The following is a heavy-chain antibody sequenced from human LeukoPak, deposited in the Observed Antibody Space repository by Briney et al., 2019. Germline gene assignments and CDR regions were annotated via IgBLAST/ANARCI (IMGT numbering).Heavy chain of an antibody. J-gene: IGHJ5*02. V-gene: IGHV3-21*01. Sequence: GGSLRLSCSASGFTFSSYSMNWVRQAPRKGLEWVSSISSSSSYIYYADSVKGRFTISRDNAKNSLYLQMNSLRAEDTAVYYCARLYCSTTTCYNFWFDHWGQGTLVTVSS. D-gene: IGHD2-2*02. CDR2: ISSSSSYI. CDR3: ARLYCSTTTCYNFWFDH. CDR1: GFTFSSYS.